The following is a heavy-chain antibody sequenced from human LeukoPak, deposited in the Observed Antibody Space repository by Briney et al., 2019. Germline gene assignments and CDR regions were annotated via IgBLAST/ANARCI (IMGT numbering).Heavy chain of an antibody. J-gene: IGHJ4*02. D-gene: IGHD2-15*01. CDR2: ISASGGST. V-gene: IGHV3-23*01. Sequence: PGGSLRLSCAASGFTFSSYAMSWVRQAPGKGLEWVSSISASGGSTYYADSVKGRVTISRDNSKNTLSLQMNSLRVEDTAVYYCAKRYCGGGSCYAAYWGQGTLVTVSS. CDR1: GFTFSSYA. CDR3: AKRYCGGGSCYAAY.